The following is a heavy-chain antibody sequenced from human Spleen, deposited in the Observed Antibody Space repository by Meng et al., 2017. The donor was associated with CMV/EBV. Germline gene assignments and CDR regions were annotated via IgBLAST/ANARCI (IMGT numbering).Heavy chain of an antibody. CDR2: INTDGSYT. Sequence: GESLKISCVASEFTFSGYWMHWVRQAPGKGLVWVSHINTDGSYTTYADSVKGRFTISRDNAKSTLYLQMNSLRAEDTAVYYCARIDDWTTLLFDHWGQGTLVTVSS. CDR1: EFTFSGYW. V-gene: IGHV3-74*01. CDR3: ARIDDWTTLLFDH. J-gene: IGHJ4*02. D-gene: IGHD3-3*01.